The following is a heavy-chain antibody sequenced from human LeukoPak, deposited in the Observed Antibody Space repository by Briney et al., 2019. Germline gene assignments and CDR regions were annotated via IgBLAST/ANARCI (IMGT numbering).Heavy chain of an antibody. V-gene: IGHV5-51*01. D-gene: IGHD5-18*01. J-gene: IGHJ4*02. Sequence: GESLKISCKGSVYSFTSYCISWVRQLPGKGLEGMGIIYPGDSDTRYSPSFQGQVTISADKSISTAYLQWSSLKASDTAMYYCARQDSWIKLWSEYYFAYWGQGTLVTVSS. CDR2: IYPGDSDT. CDR1: VYSFTSYC. CDR3: ARQDSWIKLWSEYYFAY.